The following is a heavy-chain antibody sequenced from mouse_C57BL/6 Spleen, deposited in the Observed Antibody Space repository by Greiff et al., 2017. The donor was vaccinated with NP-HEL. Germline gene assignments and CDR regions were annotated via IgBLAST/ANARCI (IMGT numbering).Heavy chain of an antibody. Sequence: QVQLQQSGAELVKPGASVKLSCKASGYTFTSYWMHWVKQRPGQGLEWIGMIHPNSGSTNYNEKFKSKATLTVDKSSSTAYMQLSSLTSEDSAVYYCAREGLTTVVEGWFAYWGQGTLVTVSA. D-gene: IGHD1-1*01. CDR3: AREGLTTVVEGWFAY. CDR2: IHPNSGST. V-gene: IGHV1-64*01. CDR1: GYTFTSYW. J-gene: IGHJ3*01.